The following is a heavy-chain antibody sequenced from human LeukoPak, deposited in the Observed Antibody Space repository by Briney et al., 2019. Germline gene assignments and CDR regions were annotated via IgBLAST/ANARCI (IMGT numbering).Heavy chain of an antibody. CDR1: GGTFSSYA. D-gene: IGHD5-24*01. CDR3: AGAEVEMAYYFDY. Sequence: ASVKVSCKASGGTFSSYAISWVRQAPGQGLEWMGRIIPILGIANYAQKFQGRVTITADKSTSTAYMELSSLRSEDTAVYYCAGAEVEMAYYFDYWGQGTLVTVSS. CDR2: IIPILGIA. J-gene: IGHJ4*02. V-gene: IGHV1-69*04.